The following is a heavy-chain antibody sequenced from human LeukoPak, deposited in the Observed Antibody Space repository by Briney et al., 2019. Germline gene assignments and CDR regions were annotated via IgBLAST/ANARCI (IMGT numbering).Heavy chain of an antibody. J-gene: IGHJ4*02. CDR1: GFTVSSNY. CDR2: IYSGGST. CDR3: ARENDILTGYYRD. Sequence: PGGSLRLSCAASGFTVSSNYMSWVRQAPGKGLEWVSVIYSGGSTYYADSVKGRFTISRHNSKNTLYLQMNSLRAEDTAVYYCARENDILTGYYRDWGQETLVTVSS. V-gene: IGHV3-53*04. D-gene: IGHD3-9*01.